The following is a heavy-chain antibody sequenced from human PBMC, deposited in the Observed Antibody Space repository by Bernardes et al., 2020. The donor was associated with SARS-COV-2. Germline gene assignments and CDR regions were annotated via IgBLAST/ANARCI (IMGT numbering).Heavy chain of an antibody. CDR3: ARADISIGAPAFDL. J-gene: IGHJ3*01. Sequence: SETLSLTCTGSGGSLTHARYYWGWIRQPPGKGLEWIGNIYYNGNAYYNPSLKNRVTLSFDTSRNQVSLHLNSVTATDSAVYYCARADISIGAPAFDLWGQGTMVTVSS. CDR2: IYYNGNA. V-gene: IGHV4-39*01. CDR1: GGSLTHARYY. D-gene: IGHD3-9*01.